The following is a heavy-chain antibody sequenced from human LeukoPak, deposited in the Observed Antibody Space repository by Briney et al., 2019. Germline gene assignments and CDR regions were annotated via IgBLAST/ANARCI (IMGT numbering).Heavy chain of an antibody. D-gene: IGHD7-27*01. Sequence: ASVKVSCKASGYTFSGYFVHWVRQAPGQGLEWMGWMNPNSGNTGYAQKFQGRVTMTRNTSISTAYMELSSLRSEDTAVYYCARPKTGDRAFDIWGQGTMVTVSS. J-gene: IGHJ3*02. CDR2: MNPNSGNT. CDR3: ARPKTGDRAFDI. V-gene: IGHV1-8*02. CDR1: GYTFSGYF.